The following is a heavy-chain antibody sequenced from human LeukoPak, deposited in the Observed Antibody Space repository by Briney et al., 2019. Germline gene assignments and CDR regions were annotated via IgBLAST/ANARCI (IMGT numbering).Heavy chain of an antibody. CDR3: AAKADAFDI. CDR2: IYYSGST. J-gene: IGHJ3*02. Sequence: SETLSLTCTVSGGSISSSSYYWGWIRQPPGKGLGWIGSIYYSGSTYYNPPLKSRVTISVDTSKNQFSLKLSSVTAADTAVYYCAAKADAFDIWGQGTMVTVSS. CDR1: GGSISSSSYY. V-gene: IGHV4-39*01.